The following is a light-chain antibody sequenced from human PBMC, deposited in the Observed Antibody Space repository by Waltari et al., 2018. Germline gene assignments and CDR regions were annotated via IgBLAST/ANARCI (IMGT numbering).Light chain of an antibody. CDR1: NIGSKS. J-gene: IGLJ2*01. Sequence: SYVLTQPPSVSVAPGQTARIICGGNNIGSKSVHWYQQKPGQDPVLVVNEDSDRPSGIPERFSGSNAGNTATLTNRRVEAGDEADYYCHVWDSRSGHGVVFGGGTKLTVL. CDR3: HVWDSRSGHGVV. V-gene: IGLV3-21*02. CDR2: EDS.